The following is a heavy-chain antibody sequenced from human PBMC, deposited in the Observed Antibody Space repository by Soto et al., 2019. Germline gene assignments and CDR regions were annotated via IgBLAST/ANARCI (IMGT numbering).Heavy chain of an antibody. CDR3: ARGGYDKYFDY. D-gene: IGHD5-12*01. V-gene: IGHV4-34*01. J-gene: IGHJ4*02. CDR2: INHSGST. CDR1: GGSFSGYY. Sequence: SETLSLTCAVYGGSFSGYYWSWIRQPPGKGLEWIGEINHSGSTNYNPSLKSRVTISVDTSKNQFSLKLSSVTAADTAVYYCARGGYDKYFDYWGQGTLVTVSS.